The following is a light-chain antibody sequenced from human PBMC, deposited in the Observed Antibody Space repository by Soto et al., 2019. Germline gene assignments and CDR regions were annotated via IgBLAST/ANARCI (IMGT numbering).Light chain of an antibody. CDR3: QSYDSSLSAPVV. CDR2: GNS. J-gene: IGLJ2*01. Sequence: QSVLTQPPSVSGAPGQRVTLSCTGSSSNIGAGYDVHWYQQLPGTAPKLLIYGNSNRPSGVPDRFSGSKSGTSASLAITGLQAEDEADYYCQSYDSSLSAPVVFGGGTQLTVL. CDR1: SSNIGAGYD. V-gene: IGLV1-40*01.